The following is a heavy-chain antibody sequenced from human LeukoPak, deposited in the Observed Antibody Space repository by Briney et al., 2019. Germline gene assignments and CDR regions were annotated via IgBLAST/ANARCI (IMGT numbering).Heavy chain of an antibody. CDR1: GGSISSGGYY. CDR2: IYYSGST. D-gene: IGHD2-2*01. Sequence: PSQTLSLTCTVSGGSISSGGYYWGWIRQHPGKGLEWIGYIYYSGSTYYNPSLKSRVTISVDTSKNQFSLKLSSVTAADTAVYYCARDTQYQLFNWFDPWGQGTLVTVSS. CDR3: ARDTQYQLFNWFDP. J-gene: IGHJ5*02. V-gene: IGHV4-31*03.